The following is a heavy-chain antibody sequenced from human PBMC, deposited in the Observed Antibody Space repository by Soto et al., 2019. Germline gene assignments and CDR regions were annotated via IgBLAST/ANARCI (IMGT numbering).Heavy chain of an antibody. Sequence: QVQLVQSGAEVKKPGSSVKVSCKASGGTFSSYAISWVRQAPGQGLEWMGGIIPIFGTANYAKKYQGRVTITADEPTSTAYMELSSLRSEDTAVYYCARPRYSYGSTYYYYYCGMDVWGQGTTVTVSS. V-gene: IGHV1-69*12. CDR2: IIPIFGTA. J-gene: IGHJ6*02. D-gene: IGHD5-18*01. CDR1: GGTFSSYA. CDR3: ARPRYSYGSTYYYYYCGMDV.